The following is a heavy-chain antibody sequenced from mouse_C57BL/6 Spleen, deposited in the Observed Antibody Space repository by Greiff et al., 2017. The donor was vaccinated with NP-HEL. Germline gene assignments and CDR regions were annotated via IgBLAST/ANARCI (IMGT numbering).Heavy chain of an antibody. V-gene: IGHV1-54*01. CDR3: ARSDENYSNFWFAY. D-gene: IGHD2-5*01. Sequence: VQLQQSGAELVRPGTSVKVSCKASGYAFTNYLIEWVKQRPGQGLEWIGVINPGSGGTNYNEKFKGKATLTADKSSSTAYMQLSSLTSEDSAVYFCARSDENYSNFWFAYWGQGTLVTVSA. J-gene: IGHJ3*01. CDR1: GYAFTNYL. CDR2: INPGSGGT.